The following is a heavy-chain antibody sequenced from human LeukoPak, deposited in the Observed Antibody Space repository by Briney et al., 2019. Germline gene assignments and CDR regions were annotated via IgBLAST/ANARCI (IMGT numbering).Heavy chain of an antibody. CDR2: IYYVGST. J-gene: IGHJ4*02. V-gene: IGHV4-39*07. D-gene: IGHD3-10*01. CDR3: ARADYYGSGSFDY. CDR1: GGSISSSGYY. Sequence: SETLSLTCTVSGGSISSSGYYWGWIRQPPGKGLEWIGNIYYVGSTYYNPSLNSRVTISVDTSKNQFSLKLSSVTAADTAVYYCARADYYGSGSFDYWGQGTLVTVSS.